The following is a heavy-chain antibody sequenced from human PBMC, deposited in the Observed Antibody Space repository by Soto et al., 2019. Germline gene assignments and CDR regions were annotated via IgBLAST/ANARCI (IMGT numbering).Heavy chain of an antibody. Sequence: SETLSLTCAVYGGSFSGYYWSWIRQPPGKGLEWIGEINHSGSTNYNPSLKSRVTISVDTSKNQFSLKLSSVTAADTAVYYCARVMSSSWYLANWFDPWGQGTLVSV. CDR2: INHSGST. CDR1: GGSFSGYY. CDR3: ARVMSSSWYLANWFDP. D-gene: IGHD6-13*01. J-gene: IGHJ5*02. V-gene: IGHV4-34*01.